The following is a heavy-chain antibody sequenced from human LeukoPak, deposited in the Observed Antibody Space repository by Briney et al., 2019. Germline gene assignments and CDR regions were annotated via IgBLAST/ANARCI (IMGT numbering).Heavy chain of an antibody. V-gene: IGHV4-30-2*01. Sequence: SETLSLTCAVSGGSISSGGYSWSWIWQPPGKGLEWIGYIYHSGSTYYNPSLKSRVTISVDRSKNQFSLKLSSVTAADTAVYYCARQGSHFDYWGQGTLVTVSS. CDR1: GGSISSGGYS. J-gene: IGHJ4*02. CDR2: IYHSGST. CDR3: ARQGSHFDY.